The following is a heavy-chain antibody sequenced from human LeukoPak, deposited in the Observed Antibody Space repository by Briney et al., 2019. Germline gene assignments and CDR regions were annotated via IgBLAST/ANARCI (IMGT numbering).Heavy chain of an antibody. CDR3: ARTTEGYCSSTRCYGFDYYYYMDV. CDR1: GGTFSSYA. V-gene: IGHV1-69*06. J-gene: IGHJ6*03. CDR2: IIPIFGTA. Sequence: SVKVSCKASGGTFSSYAISWVRQAPGQGLEWMGGIIPIFGTANYAQKFQGRVTITADKSTSTAYMELSSVTAADTAVYYCARTTEGYCSSTRCYGFDYYYYMDVWGKGTTVTISS. D-gene: IGHD2-2*01.